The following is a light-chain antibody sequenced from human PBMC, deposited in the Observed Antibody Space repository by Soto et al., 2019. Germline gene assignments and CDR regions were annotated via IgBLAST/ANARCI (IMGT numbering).Light chain of an antibody. CDR1: QSVSSY. Sequence: EIVLTQSPATLSLSPGERATLSCRASQSVSSYLAWYQQKPGQAPRLLIYDASNRATGIPVRFSGSGSGTDFTLTISSLEPEEFAVYYCQQRSNWPITFGQGTRLEIK. CDR3: QQRSNWPIT. V-gene: IGKV3-11*01. J-gene: IGKJ5*01. CDR2: DAS.